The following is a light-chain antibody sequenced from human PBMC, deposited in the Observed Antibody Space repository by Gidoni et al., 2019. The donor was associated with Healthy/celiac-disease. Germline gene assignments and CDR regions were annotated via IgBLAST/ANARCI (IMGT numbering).Light chain of an antibody. Sequence: QSVLTQPPSASGTPGQRVTISCSGSSSNIGSNTVKWYQQLPGTAPKLLIYSNNKRPSGVPDRFSGSKSGTSASLAISGLQSEDEADYYCAAWDDSLNGLFGGGTKLTVL. CDR3: AAWDDSLNGL. CDR2: SNN. V-gene: IGLV1-44*01. CDR1: SSNIGSNT. J-gene: IGLJ2*01.